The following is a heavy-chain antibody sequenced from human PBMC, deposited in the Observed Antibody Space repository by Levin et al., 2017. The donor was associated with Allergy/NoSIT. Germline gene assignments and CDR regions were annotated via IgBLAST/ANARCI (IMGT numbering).Heavy chain of an antibody. CDR1: GGSVSSGTYY. CDR2: INYRGVT. J-gene: IGHJ6*02. Sequence: MTSETLSLTCSVSGGSVSSGTYYWSWIRRPPGKGLEWIGYINYRGVTKYNPSLKSRVTISVDTSKNEFSLKVTSVTPADTAVYYCARNRIIVSGGNDYYYGMDVWGQGTTVTVSS. V-gene: IGHV4-61*01. D-gene: IGHD5/OR15-5a*01. CDR3: ARNRIIVSGGNDYYYGMDV.